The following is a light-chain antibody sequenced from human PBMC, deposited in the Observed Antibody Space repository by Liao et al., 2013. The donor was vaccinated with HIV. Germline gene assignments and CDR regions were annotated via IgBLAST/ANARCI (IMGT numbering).Light chain of an antibody. CDR3: QAWDSNTAYV. CDR2: HGI. V-gene: IGLV3-21*01. CDR1: KIGSES. J-gene: IGLJ1*01. Sequence: SYVLTQPASVSVAPGNTATITCGGGKIGSESVHWYQQRSGQAPVLVIFHGIDRPSGIPERFSGSNSGNTATLTISGTQALDEADYYCQAWDSNTAYVFGTGTKVSVL.